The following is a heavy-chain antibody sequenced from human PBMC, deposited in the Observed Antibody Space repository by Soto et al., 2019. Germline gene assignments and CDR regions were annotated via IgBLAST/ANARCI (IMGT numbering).Heavy chain of an antibody. CDR2: ISYDGSNK. CDR3: AKSGLSGMDV. D-gene: IGHD2-8*02. J-gene: IGHJ6*02. CDR1: GFTFSSYG. V-gene: IGHV3-30*18. Sequence: QVQLVESGGGVVQPGRSLRLSCAASGFTFSSYGMHWVRQAPGKGLEWVAGISYDGSNKYYADSVKGRFTISRDNSKNTLYVQMNSLRAEDTAVYYCAKSGLSGMDVWGQGTTVTVSS.